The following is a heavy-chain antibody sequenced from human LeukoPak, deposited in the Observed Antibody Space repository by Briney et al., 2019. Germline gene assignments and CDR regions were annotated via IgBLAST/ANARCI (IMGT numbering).Heavy chain of an antibody. V-gene: IGHV6-1*01. CDR3: ARESIAVAGLEFDY. Sequence: SQTLSLTCAISGDSVSSNSAAWHWIRQSPSRGLEWLGRTYYGSKWYNDYAVSVKSRITINPDTSKNQFSLQLNSVTPEDTAVYYCARESIAVAGLEFDYWGQGTLVTVSS. J-gene: IGHJ4*02. D-gene: IGHD6-19*01. CDR1: GDSVSSNSAA. CDR2: TYYGSKWYN.